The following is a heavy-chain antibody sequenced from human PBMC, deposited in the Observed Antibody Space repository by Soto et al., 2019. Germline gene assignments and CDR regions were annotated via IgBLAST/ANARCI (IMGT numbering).Heavy chain of an antibody. J-gene: IGHJ4*02. Sequence: QVQLVESGGGVVQPGRSLRLSCAASGFTFGSYGMHWVRQAPGKGLEWVAVIWYDGSNQNYVDSVKGRFTISRDNSKNTVDLQMNSLRAEDTAXXXXXRASPPDYWGQGTLVTVSS. D-gene: IGHD1-26*01. CDR3: XRASPPDY. CDR2: IWYDGSNQ. CDR1: GFTFGSYG. V-gene: IGHV3-33*03.